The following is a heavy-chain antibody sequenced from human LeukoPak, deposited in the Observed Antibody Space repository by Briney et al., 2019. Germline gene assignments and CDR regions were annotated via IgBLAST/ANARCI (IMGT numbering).Heavy chain of an antibody. D-gene: IGHD5-12*01. Sequence: ASVKVSCKASGYTFTGYYMHWVRQAPGQGLEWMGWINPNSGGTNYAQKFQGWVTMTRDTSISTAYMELSRLRSDDTAVYYCATSDIVATRSYFDYWGQGTLVTVSS. CDR2: INPNSGGT. CDR1: GYTFTGYY. J-gene: IGHJ4*02. V-gene: IGHV1-2*04. CDR3: ATSDIVATRSYFDY.